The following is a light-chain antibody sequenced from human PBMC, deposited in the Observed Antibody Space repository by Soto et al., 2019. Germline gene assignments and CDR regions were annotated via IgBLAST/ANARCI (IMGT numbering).Light chain of an antibody. CDR2: AAS. V-gene: IGKV1-39*01. CDR1: QSISSF. CDR3: QQSYSTPET. J-gene: IGKJ1*01. Sequence: DIQMTQSPSSLSASVGDRVTITCRASQSISSFLNWYQQKPGKAPRLLIYAASSLQSGVPSRFSASGSGTDFTLTISSLQPEDFATYYCQQSYSTPETFGQRTKVEIK.